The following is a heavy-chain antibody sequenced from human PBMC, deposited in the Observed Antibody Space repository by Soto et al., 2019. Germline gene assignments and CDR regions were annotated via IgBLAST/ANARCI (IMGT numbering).Heavy chain of an antibody. V-gene: IGHV1-46*01. D-gene: IGHD2-15*01. CDR3: ARIACSGGSCYSWYYYYYMDV. Sequence: ASVKVSCKASGYTFTSYYMHWVRQAPGQGLEWMGIINPSGGSTSYAQKFQGRVTMTTDTSTSTAYMELSSLRSDDTAVYYCARIACSGGSCYSWYYYYYMDVWGKGTTVTVSS. CDR2: INPSGGST. CDR1: GYTFTSYY. J-gene: IGHJ6*03.